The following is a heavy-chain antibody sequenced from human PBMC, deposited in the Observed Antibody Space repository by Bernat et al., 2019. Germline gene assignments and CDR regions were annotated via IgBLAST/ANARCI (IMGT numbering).Heavy chain of an antibody. J-gene: IGHJ6*02. CDR1: GFSLSTSGMC. V-gene: IGHV2-70*01. D-gene: IGHD3-10*01. CDR3: ARITMVRGDFYGMDV. CDR2: IDWDDDK. Sequence: QVTLRESSPALVKPTQTLTLTCTFSGFSLSTSGMCVSWIRQPPGKALEWLALIDWDDDKYYSTSLKTRLTISKDTSKNQVVLTMTNMDPVDTATYYCARITMVRGDFYGMDVWGQGTTVTVSS.